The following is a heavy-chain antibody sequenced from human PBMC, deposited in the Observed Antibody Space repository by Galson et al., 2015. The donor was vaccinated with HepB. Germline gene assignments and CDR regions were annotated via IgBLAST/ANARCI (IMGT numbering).Heavy chain of an antibody. Sequence: SVKVSCKAPGYTFTSYGISWVRQAPGQGLEWMGWISAYNGNTNYAQKLQGRVTMTTDTSTSTAYMELRSLRSDDTAVYYCARDSSYDSSGYPTPYYFDYWGQVTLVTVSS. CDR2: ISAYNGNT. CDR1: GYTFTSYG. CDR3: ARDSSYDSSGYPTPYYFDY. J-gene: IGHJ4*02. D-gene: IGHD3-22*01. V-gene: IGHV1-18*01.